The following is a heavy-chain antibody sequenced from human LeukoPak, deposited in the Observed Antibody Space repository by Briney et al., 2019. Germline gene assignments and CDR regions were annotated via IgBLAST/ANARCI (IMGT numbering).Heavy chain of an antibody. CDR2: IFSTSSMI. Sequence: PGGSLRLSCAASGFTFSDYSMNWVRQAPGKGLEWLSFIFSTSSMIYYADAVKGRFTISRDNAQYSLFLQMNSLGSEDTALYYCVRLGRGFDTPLWASDIWGPGTLVSVSS. D-gene: IGHD3-9*01. CDR1: GFTFSDYS. CDR3: VRLGRGFDTPLWASDI. J-gene: IGHJ3*02. V-gene: IGHV3-48*01.